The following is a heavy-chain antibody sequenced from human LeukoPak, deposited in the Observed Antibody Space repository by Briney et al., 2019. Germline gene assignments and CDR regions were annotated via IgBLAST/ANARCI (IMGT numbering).Heavy chain of an antibody. Sequence: ASVKVSCKASGGTFSSYAISWVRQAPGQGLEWMGGIIPIFGTANYAQKFQGRVTITADKSTSTAYMELSSLRPEDTAVYYCARGYYDFWSGYADYFDYWGQGTLVTVSS. CDR2: IIPIFGTA. D-gene: IGHD3-3*01. V-gene: IGHV1-69*06. CDR1: GGTFSSYA. J-gene: IGHJ4*02. CDR3: ARGYYDFWSGYADYFDY.